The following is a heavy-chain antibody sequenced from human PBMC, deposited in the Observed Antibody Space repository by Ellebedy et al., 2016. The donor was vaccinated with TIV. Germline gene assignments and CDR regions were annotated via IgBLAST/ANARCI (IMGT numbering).Heavy chain of an antibody. V-gene: IGHV3-9*01. Sequence: GGSLRLXCAASGFTFDDYAMHWVRQAPGKGLEWVSGISWNSGSIGYADSVKGRFTISRDNAKNSLYLQMNSLRAEDTALYYCAKDMGDLTTVINIDYWGQGTLVTVSS. CDR2: ISWNSGSI. CDR3: AKDMGDLTTVINIDY. D-gene: IGHD4-17*01. J-gene: IGHJ4*02. CDR1: GFTFDDYA.